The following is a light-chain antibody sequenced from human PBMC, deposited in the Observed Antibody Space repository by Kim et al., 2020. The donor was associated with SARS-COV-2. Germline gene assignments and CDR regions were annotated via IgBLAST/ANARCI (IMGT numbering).Light chain of an antibody. Sequence: DIQMTQSPSSLSASVGDTVTITCRASQGISSYVAWYQQKPGDVPKLLIYDASALLSGVPSRFSGSGSGTDFTLTISSLQPEDVATYYCQKYNRAPWTFGQGTKVDIK. CDR2: DAS. CDR3: QKYNRAPWT. J-gene: IGKJ1*01. CDR1: QGISSY. V-gene: IGKV1-27*01.